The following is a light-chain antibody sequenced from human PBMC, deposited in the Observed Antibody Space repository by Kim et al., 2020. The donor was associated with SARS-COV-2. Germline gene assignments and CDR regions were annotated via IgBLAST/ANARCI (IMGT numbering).Light chain of an antibody. V-gene: IGKV3-20*01. CDR2: SAS. J-gene: IGKJ2*01. CDR3: QQYGSSPYT. Sequence: EAVLTQSPGTLSLSPGERATLSCRASQSVYTYDLAWYQHKPGQAPRLLIYSASNRATGIPDRFSGSGSGTDFTLTISRLEADDFAVYYCQQYGSSPYTFGQGTTLEI. CDR1: QSVYTYD.